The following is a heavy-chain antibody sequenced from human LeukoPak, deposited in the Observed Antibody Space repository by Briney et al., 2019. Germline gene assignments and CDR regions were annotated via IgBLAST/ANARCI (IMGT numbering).Heavy chain of an antibody. CDR1: GGSISSYY. CDR2: IYYSGST. D-gene: IGHD3-22*01. J-gene: IGHJ4*02. CDR3: ARSAPLPYYYDSSGYSHFDY. V-gene: IGHV4-59*01. Sequence: SETLSLTCTVSGGSISSYYWSWIRQPPGKGLEWIGYIYYSGSTNYNPSLKSRVTISVDTSKNQFSLKLSSVTAADTAVYYCARSAPLPYYYDSSGYSHFDYWGQGTLVTVSS.